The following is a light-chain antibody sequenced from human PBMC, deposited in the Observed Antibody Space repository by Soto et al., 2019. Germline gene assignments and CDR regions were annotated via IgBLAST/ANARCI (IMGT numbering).Light chain of an antibody. J-gene: IGLJ3*02. V-gene: IGLV2-14*01. Sequence: QSALTQPASVSGSPGQSITISCTGSSSDVGSHSRVSWIQQHPGKTPKLIIYEVSNRPSGVSDRFSGSKSGNTASLTISGLQAEDEAVYYCGSYTSSSTRVFGGGTKLTVL. CDR1: SSDVGSHSR. CDR2: EVS. CDR3: GSYTSSSTRV.